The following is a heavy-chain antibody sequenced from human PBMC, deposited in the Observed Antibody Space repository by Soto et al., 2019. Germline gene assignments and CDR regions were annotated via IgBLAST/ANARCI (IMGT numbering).Heavy chain of an antibody. CDR2: IYYSGTT. J-gene: IGHJ4*02. CDR1: GYSISSSNW. Sequence: QVQLQESGPGLVKPSDTLSLTCAVSGYSISSSNWWGWNRQHPGKGLEWIGYIYYSGTTYYNPSLKSRVTMSVDTSKHQFSLKLTSVTAVETAVYYCARREIQGPIDYWGQGTLVTVSS. V-gene: IGHV4-28*01. D-gene: IGHD1-26*01. CDR3: ARREIQGPIDY.